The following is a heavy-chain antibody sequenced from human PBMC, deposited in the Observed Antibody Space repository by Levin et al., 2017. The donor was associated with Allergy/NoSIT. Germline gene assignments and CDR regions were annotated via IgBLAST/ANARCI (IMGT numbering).Heavy chain of an antibody. Sequence: GGSLRLSCAASGFTFSSYAMSWVRQAPGKGLEWVSDISGSGFNTYYADSVKGRFTISRDNSKNTLYLQMNSLRAEDTAVYYCAKMLGPLGLVVGTRWTDYWGQGTLVTVSS. V-gene: IGHV3-23*01. D-gene: IGHD2-15*01. CDR1: GFTFSSYA. J-gene: IGHJ4*02. CDR3: AKMLGPLGLVVGTRWTDY. CDR2: ISGSGFNT.